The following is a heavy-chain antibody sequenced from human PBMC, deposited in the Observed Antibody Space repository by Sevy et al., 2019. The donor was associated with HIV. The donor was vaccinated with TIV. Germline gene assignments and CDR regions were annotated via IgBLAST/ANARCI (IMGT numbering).Heavy chain of an antibody. Sequence: SQTLSLTCTVSGGSVSSGSYYWSWIRQPPGKGLEWIGYIYYSGSTNYNPSLKSRVTISVDTSKNQFSLKLSSVTVADTAVYYCARAGYSSGWYPYYYYYGMDVWGQGTTVTVSS. CDR1: GGSVSSGSYY. J-gene: IGHJ6*02. V-gene: IGHV4-61*01. CDR2: IYYSGST. D-gene: IGHD6-19*01. CDR3: ARAGYSSGWYPYYYYYGMDV.